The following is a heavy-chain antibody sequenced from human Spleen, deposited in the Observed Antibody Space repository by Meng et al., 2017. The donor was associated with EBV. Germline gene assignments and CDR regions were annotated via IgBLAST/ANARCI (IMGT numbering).Heavy chain of an antibody. V-gene: IGHV4-4*02. CDR2: IYHSGRS. J-gene: IGHJ5*02. CDR1: GGSISSSDW. Sequence: QAPLEEWGPGRVDPSGTLSPTCAVSGGSISSSDWWSWVRQSPEKGLEWIGEIYHSGRSNYNPSLKSRVTMSVNKSKNQFSLNLSSVTAADTAVYYCARWRRNSRNYLAGFDPWGQGTLVTVSS. D-gene: IGHD2/OR15-2a*01. CDR3: ARWRRNSRNYLAGFDP.